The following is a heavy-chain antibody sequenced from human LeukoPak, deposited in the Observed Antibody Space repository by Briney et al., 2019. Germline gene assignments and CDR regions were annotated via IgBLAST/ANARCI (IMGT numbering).Heavy chain of an antibody. CDR1: GFTFSDYW. CDR2: IGPDGTTP. V-gene: IGHV3-74*01. D-gene: IGHD5-12*01. Sequence: GGSLRLSCVASGFTFSDYWMHWVRQAPGKWLVWVSRIGPDGTTPTYADSVKGRFTISRDNAKNTLFLQMNSLRAEDTAMYYCADLGGYSSYGSRHFDYWGQGSLVTVTS. J-gene: IGHJ4*02. CDR3: ADLGGYSSYGSRHFDY.